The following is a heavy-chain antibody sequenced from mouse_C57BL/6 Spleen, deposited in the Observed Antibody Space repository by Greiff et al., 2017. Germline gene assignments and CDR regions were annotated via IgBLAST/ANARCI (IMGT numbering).Heavy chain of an antibody. CDR2: LAPSDSYT. CDR3: ARGGNYEGWFAY. D-gene: IGHD2-1*01. V-gene: IGHV1-69*01. Sequence: QVQLQQPGAELVMPGASVKLSCTASGYTFTSYWMHWVKQRPGQGREWIGELAPSDSYTNYNKKFKGKSTLAVDKSSSTAYMQLSSLTSEDSAVYYCARGGNYEGWFAYWGQGTLVTVSA. CDR1: GYTFTSYW. J-gene: IGHJ3*01.